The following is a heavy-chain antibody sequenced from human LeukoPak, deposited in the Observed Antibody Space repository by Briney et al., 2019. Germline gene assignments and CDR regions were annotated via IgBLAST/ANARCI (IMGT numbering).Heavy chain of an antibody. Sequence: GGSLRLSCAASGFTFSKFWMSWVRQAPGKGLEWVANIKEDGSETYYVDSVKGRFTISRDNAKNSLFLQMNSLGDEDTAVYYCVRDAVTTYWSQGTLVTVSS. D-gene: IGHD1-14*01. J-gene: IGHJ4*02. CDR1: GFTFSKFW. CDR3: VRDAVTTY. V-gene: IGHV3-7*01. CDR2: IKEDGSET.